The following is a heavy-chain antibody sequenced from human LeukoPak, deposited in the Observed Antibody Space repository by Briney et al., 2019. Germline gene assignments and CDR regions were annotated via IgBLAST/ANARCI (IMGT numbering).Heavy chain of an antibody. Sequence: GGSLRLSCAASGFTVSSNYMSWVRQAPGKGLEWVANIKQDGSEKYYVDSVKGRFTISRDNAKNSLYLQMNSLRAEDTAVYYCARDRYSSSWYEGYFQHWGQGTLVTVSS. J-gene: IGHJ1*01. D-gene: IGHD6-13*01. CDR1: GFTVSSNY. CDR2: IKQDGSEK. V-gene: IGHV3-7*01. CDR3: ARDRYSSSWYEGYFQH.